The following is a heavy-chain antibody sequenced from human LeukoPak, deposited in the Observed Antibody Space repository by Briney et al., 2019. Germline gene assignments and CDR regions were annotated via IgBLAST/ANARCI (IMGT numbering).Heavy chain of an antibody. V-gene: IGHV4-39*07. Sequence: SETLSLTCTVSGGSISSSYYYWGWIRQPPGKGLEWIGSIYYSGSTYYNPSLKSRVTISVDTSKNQFSLKLSSVTAADTAVYHCATYSSGYYLDYWGQGTLVTVSS. CDR2: IYYSGST. J-gene: IGHJ4*02. D-gene: IGHD3-22*01. CDR3: ATYSSGYYLDY. CDR1: GGSISSSYYY.